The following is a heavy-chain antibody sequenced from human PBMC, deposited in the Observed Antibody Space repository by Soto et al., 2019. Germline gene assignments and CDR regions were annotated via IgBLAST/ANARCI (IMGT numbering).Heavy chain of an antibody. J-gene: IGHJ3*02. Sequence: PGGSLRLSCAASGFTFSSYDMHWVRQATGKGLEWVSAIGTAGDIYYPGSVKGRFTISREDAKNSLYLQMNSLRAGDTAVYYCARSALGGFHDAFDIWGQGTMVTVSS. CDR1: GFTFSSYD. D-gene: IGHD5-12*01. V-gene: IGHV3-13*01. CDR2: IGTAGDI. CDR3: ARSALGGFHDAFDI.